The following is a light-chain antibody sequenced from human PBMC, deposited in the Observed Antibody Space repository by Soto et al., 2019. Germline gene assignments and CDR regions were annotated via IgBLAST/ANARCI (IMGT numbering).Light chain of an antibody. CDR1: QSIASF. V-gene: IGKV1-39*01. J-gene: IGKJ2*01. Sequence: DPQMTQSPSSLSVSVGDRVTITCRASQSIASFLHWYQQKPGEAPQLLIYASFNLQSGVPSRFSGSGSGTDFTLTISSLQPEDFATYYCHQSYSSPSTFGQGTKVQIK. CDR3: HQSYSSPST. CDR2: ASF.